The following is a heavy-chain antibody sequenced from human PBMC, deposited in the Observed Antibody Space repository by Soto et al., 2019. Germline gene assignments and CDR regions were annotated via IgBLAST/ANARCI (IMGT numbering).Heavy chain of an antibody. D-gene: IGHD2-15*01. J-gene: IGHJ4*02. CDR1: GGSFSGYY. CDR3: ARGEKSVVVAVTYYFDY. CDR2: INHSGST. Sequence: SETLSLTCAVYGGSFSGYYWSWIHQPPGKGLEWIGEINHSGSTNYNPSLKSRVTISVDTSKNQFSLKLSSVTAADTAVYYCARGEKSVVVAVTYYFDYWGQGTLVTVSS. V-gene: IGHV4-34*01.